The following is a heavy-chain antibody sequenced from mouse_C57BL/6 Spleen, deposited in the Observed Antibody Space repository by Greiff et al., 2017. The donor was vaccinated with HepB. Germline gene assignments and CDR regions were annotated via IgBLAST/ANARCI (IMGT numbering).Heavy chain of an antibody. J-gene: IGHJ3*01. CDR1: GYTFTSYW. CDR3: ANYYGSSPLFAY. Sequence: QVQLQQPGAELVKPGASVKLSCKASGYTFTSYWMHWVKQRPGQGLQWIGMIHPNSGSTNYNEKFKSKATLTVDKSSSTAYMQLSSLTSEDSAVYYCANYYGSSPLFAYWGQGTLVTVSA. CDR2: IHPNSGST. D-gene: IGHD1-1*01. V-gene: IGHV1-64*01.